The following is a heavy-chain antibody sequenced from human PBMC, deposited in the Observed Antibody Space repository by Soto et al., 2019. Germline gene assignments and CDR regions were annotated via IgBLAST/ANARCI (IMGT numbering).Heavy chain of an antibody. V-gene: IGHV1-18*01. CDR3: ARSGGGGCYSCLLDAFDI. CDR1: GYTFTSYG. D-gene: IGHD2-15*01. Sequence: QVQLVQSGAEAKKPGASVKVSCKASGYTFTSYGISWVRQAPGQGLEWMGWISAYNGNTNYAQKLQGRVTMTTDTSTSTAYMELRSLRSDDTAVYYCARSGGGGCYSCLLDAFDIWGQGTMVTVSS. J-gene: IGHJ3*02. CDR2: ISAYNGNT.